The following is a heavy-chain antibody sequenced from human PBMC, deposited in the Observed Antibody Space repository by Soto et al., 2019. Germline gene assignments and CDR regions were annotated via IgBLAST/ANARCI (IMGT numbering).Heavy chain of an antibody. CDR1: GFTFSSYG. CDR2: ISYDGSNK. J-gene: IGHJ4*02. CDR3: AKDIGSGITIFGVVIKVWPPDIDY. D-gene: IGHD3-3*01. Sequence: GGSLRLSCAASGFTFSSYGMHWVRQAPGKGLEWVAVISYDGSNKYYADSVKGRFTISRDNSKNTLYLQMNSLRAEDTAVYYCAKDIGSGITIFGVVIKVWPPDIDYWGQGTLVTVSS. V-gene: IGHV3-30*18.